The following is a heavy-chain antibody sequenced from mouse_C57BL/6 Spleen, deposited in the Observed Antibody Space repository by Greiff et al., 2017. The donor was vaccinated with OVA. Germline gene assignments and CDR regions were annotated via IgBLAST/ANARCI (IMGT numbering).Heavy chain of an antibody. V-gene: IGHV1-18*01. CDR3: ARRGFTTVVGYFDV. J-gene: IGHJ1*03. CDR2: INPNNGGT. Sequence: VQLKQSGPELVKPGASVKIPCKASGYTFTDYNMDWVKQSHGKSLEWIGDINPNNGGTIYTQKFKGKATLTVDKSSSTAYMELRSLTSEDTAVYYCARRGFTTVVGYFDVWGTGTTVTVSS. CDR1: GYTFTDYN. D-gene: IGHD1-1*01.